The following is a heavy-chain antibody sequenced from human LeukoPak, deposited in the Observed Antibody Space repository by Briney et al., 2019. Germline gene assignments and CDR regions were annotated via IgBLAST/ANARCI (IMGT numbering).Heavy chain of an antibody. CDR1: GFTFNNFW. CDR3: ARRRGYYDSSGYWDY. J-gene: IGHJ4*02. V-gene: IGHV3-7*01. Sequence: PGGSLRLSCAASGFTFNNFWMGWVRQAPGKGLQWVANIKEDGSEKYYVDSVRGRFTISRDNAKKTLYLQMNSLRAEDTAVYYCARRRGYYDSSGYWDYWGQGTLVTVSS. D-gene: IGHD3-22*01. CDR2: IKEDGSEK.